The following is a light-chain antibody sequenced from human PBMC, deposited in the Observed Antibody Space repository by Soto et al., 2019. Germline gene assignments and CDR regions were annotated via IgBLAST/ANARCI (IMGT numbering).Light chain of an antibody. CDR2: NNS. V-gene: IGLV1-40*01. CDR3: QSYDSSLRGYV. J-gene: IGLJ1*01. CDR1: SSNIGAGYD. Sequence: QSVLTQPPSVSGAPGQRVTISCAGSSSNIGAGYDVHWYQQLPGTAPKLLIYNNSNRPSEVPDRFSGSKSGSSASLAITGLQAEDEADYYCQSYDSSLRGYVFGTGTKVTVL.